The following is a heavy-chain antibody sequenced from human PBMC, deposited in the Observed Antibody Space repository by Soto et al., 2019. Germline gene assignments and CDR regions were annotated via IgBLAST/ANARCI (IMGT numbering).Heavy chain of an antibody. Sequence: GGSLRLSCAASGFTFSGSAMHWVRQASGKGLEWVGRIRSKANSYATAYAASVKGRVTISRDDSKNTAYLQMNSLKTEDTAVYYCTRLHDSSGYYYGYWGQGTLVTVSS. J-gene: IGHJ4*02. D-gene: IGHD3-22*01. CDR1: GFTFSGSA. CDR3: TRLHDSSGYYYGY. CDR2: IRSKANSYAT. V-gene: IGHV3-73*01.